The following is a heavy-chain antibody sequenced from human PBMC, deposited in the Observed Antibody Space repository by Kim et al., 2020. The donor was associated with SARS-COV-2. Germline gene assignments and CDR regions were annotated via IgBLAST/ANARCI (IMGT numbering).Heavy chain of an antibody. CDR3: AKAPMVRGVGGVLQH. CDR2: ISYDGSNK. CDR1: GFTFSSYG. D-gene: IGHD3-10*01. V-gene: IGHV3-30*18. J-gene: IGHJ1*01. Sequence: GGSLRLSCAASGFTFSSYGMHWVRQAPGKGLEWVAVISYDGSNKYYADSVKGRFTISRDNSKNTLYLQMNSLRAEDTAVYYCAKAPMVRGVGGVLQHWGQGTLVTVSS.